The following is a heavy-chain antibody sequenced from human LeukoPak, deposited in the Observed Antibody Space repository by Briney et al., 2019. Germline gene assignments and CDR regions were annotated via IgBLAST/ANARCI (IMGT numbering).Heavy chain of an antibody. J-gene: IGHJ4*02. Sequence: ASVKVSCKASGYTFTSYGVSWVRQAPGQGLEGMGWISAYNGNTNYAQKLQGRVTMTTDTSTSTAYMELRSLRSDDTAVHYCARVDCSGGSCQEYYFDYWGQGTLVTVSS. V-gene: IGHV1-18*01. CDR1: GYTFTSYG. D-gene: IGHD2-15*01. CDR2: ISAYNGNT. CDR3: ARVDCSGGSCQEYYFDY.